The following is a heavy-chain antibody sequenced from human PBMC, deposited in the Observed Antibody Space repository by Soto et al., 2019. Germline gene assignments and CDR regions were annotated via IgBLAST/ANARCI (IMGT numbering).Heavy chain of an antibody. CDR2: IIPIFGTA. CDR1: GGTFSSYA. CDR3: ARYDANLYYYDRSGPHAFDI. Sequence: SVKVSCKASGGTFSSYAISWVRQAPGQGLEWMGGIIPIFGTANYAQKFQGRVTITADESTSTAYMELSSLRSEDTAVYYCARYDANLYYYDRSGPHAFDIWGQGTMVTV. D-gene: IGHD3-22*01. J-gene: IGHJ3*02. V-gene: IGHV1-69*13.